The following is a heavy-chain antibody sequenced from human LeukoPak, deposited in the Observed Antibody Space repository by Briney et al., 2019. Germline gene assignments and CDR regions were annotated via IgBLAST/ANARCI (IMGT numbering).Heavy chain of an antibody. J-gene: IGHJ4*02. CDR1: GGSISSSSYY. Sequence: SETLSLTCTVSGGSISSSSYYWGRIRQPPGKGLEWIGSIYYSGSTYYNPSLKSRVTISVDTSKNQFSLKLSSVTAADTAVYYCANPRTSSHRYCSSTSCYGFDYWGQGTLVTVSS. V-gene: IGHV4-39*01. CDR3: ANPRTSSHRYCSSTSCYGFDY. D-gene: IGHD2-2*01. CDR2: IYYSGST.